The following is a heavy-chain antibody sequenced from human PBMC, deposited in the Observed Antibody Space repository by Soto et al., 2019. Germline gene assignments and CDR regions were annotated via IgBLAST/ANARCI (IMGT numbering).Heavy chain of an antibody. J-gene: IGHJ4*02. CDR2: ISSTTNYI. CDR3: ARESEDLTSNFDY. Sequence: GGSLRLSCAASGFTFTRYSMNWVRQAPGKGLEWVSSISSTTNYIYYGDSMKGRFTISRDNAKNSLYLEMSSLRAEDTAVYYCARESEDLTSNFDYWGQGTLVTVSS. CDR1: GFTFTRYS. V-gene: IGHV3-21*06.